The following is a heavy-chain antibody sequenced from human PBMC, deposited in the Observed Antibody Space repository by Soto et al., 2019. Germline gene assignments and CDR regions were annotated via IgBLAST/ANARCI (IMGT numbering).Heavy chain of an antibody. J-gene: IGHJ6*03. CDR1: GGSISSYY. CDR3: ASENINSFYCYYYMEV. V-gene: IGHV4-59*01. Sequence: QVQLQESGPGLVKPSETLSLTCTVSGGSISSYYWSWIRQPPGKGLEWIGYIYYSGSTNYNPSLKSRVNISVDTSKNQFALKLSSVTAADTAVYYSASENINSFYCYYYMEVWGKGTTVTVSS. CDR2: IYYSGST.